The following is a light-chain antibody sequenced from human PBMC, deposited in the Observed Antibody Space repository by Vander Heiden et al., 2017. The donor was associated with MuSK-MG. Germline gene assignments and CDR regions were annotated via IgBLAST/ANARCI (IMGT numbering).Light chain of an antibody. V-gene: IGKV3-20*01. J-gene: IGKJ2*01. CDR1: QSLGRTSH. Sequence: EIVLMQSPGTLSLSPGERATLSCRASQSLGRTSHLAWYQQKPGQAPRLLIYGASSRATGIPDRFSGSGSGTDFTLTISRLEPEDFAVYYCQQSGSSPQTFGQGTKLEIK. CDR2: GAS. CDR3: QQSGSSPQT.